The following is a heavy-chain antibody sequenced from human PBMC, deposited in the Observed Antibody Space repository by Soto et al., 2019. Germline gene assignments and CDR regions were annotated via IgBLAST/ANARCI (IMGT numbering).Heavy chain of an antibody. CDR1: GWTFSGYY. D-gene: IGHD6-6*01. CDR3: ARGASHFSSRWPHYYYYGMDV. J-gene: IGHJ6*02. V-gene: IGHV4-34*01. Sequence: PSETLSLTCAFYGWTFSGYYWSWIRQPPGKGLEWIGEINHSGSTNYNPSLKSRVTISVDTSKNQFSLKLSSVTAADTAVYYCARGASHFSSRWPHYYYYGMDVWGQGTTVTVSS. CDR2: INHSGST.